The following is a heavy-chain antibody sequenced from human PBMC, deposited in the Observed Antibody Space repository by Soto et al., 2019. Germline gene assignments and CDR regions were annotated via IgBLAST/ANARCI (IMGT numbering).Heavy chain of an antibody. Sequence: GGSLILSCATSGFTFSSYSMSWVRQAPGRGLEWVSGMSGSGDSAYYADSLKGRFTISRDNSKNTLYLQMNSLRADDTAVYFCAKDDYGDYKFNSWGQGTLVTVSS. CDR1: GFTFSSYS. J-gene: IGHJ4*02. D-gene: IGHD4-17*01. CDR2: MSGSGDSA. CDR3: AKDDYGDYKFNS. V-gene: IGHV3-23*01.